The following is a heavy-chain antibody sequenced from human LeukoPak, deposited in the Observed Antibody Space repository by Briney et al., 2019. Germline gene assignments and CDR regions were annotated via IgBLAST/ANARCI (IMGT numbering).Heavy chain of an antibody. CDR3: ARDQLLERRPNYYYYVMDV. D-gene: IGHD1-1*01. V-gene: IGHV1-18*01. CDR1: GYIVSNYG. CDR2: ISAYNGNT. J-gene: IGHJ6*02. Sequence: ASVKVSCKASGYIVSNYGISWGRQAPGQGLEWMGWISAYNGNTNYAQRLKGRVTMTTDTSTSTAYMELRSLRSDDTAVYYCARDQLLERRPNYYYYVMDVWGQGTTVTVSS.